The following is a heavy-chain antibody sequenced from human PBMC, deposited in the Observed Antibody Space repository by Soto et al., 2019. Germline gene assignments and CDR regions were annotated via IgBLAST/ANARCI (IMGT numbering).Heavy chain of an antibody. CDR1: GGAISNFY. J-gene: IGHJ4*02. CDR2: IYYSGNT. D-gene: IGHD6-19*01. CDR3: SRHIGYSSGWYGDYFDY. Sequence: SETLSLTCTVSGGAISNFYWSWIREPPGKGLEWIGYIYYSGNTNYNPSLESRVTISVDTSKNQFSLRLSSVTAADTAVYYCSRHIGYSSGWYGDYFDYWGPGTLVTVSS. V-gene: IGHV4-59*08.